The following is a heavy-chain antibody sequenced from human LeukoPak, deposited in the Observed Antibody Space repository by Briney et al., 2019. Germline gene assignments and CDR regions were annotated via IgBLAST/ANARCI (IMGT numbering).Heavy chain of an antibody. V-gene: IGHV3-7*05. J-gene: IGHJ4*02. CDR2: IKQDGSEK. CDR3: ARNGDYYGSGSSPFDY. CDR1: GFTFSSYW. D-gene: IGHD3-10*01. Sequence: PGGSLRLSCAASGFTFSSYWMSWVRQAPGKGLEWVANIKQDGSEKYYVDSVKGRFTISRDNAKNSLYLQMNGLRAEDTAVYYCARNGDYYGSGSSPFDYWGQGTLVTVSS.